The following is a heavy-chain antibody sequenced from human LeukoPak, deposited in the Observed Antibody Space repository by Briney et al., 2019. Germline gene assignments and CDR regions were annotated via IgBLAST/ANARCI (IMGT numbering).Heavy chain of an antibody. CDR2: TYYRSKWYN. D-gene: IGHD6-13*01. J-gene: IGHJ4*02. CDR1: GDSVSSNSAA. Sequence: SQTLSLTCAISGDSVSSNSAAWNWIRQSPSRGLEWLGRTYYRSKWYNDYAVSVKSRITINPDTSKNQFSLQLNSVTPEDTAVYYCARIFWDSSSWYYGFFDYWGQGTLVTVSS. CDR3: ARIFWDSSSWYYGFFDY. V-gene: IGHV6-1*01.